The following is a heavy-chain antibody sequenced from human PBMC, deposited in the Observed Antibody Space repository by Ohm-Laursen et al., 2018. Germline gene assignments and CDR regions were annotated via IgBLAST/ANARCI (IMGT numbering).Heavy chain of an antibody. J-gene: IGHJ5*02. CDR2: IYSGGVST. CDR3: AKGPEYSSSSGWFDP. D-gene: IGHD6-6*01. CDR1: GFTFSSSA. Sequence: SLRLSCTASGFTFSSSAMSWVRQAPGKGLEWVSGIYSGGVSTYYADSVKGRFTISRDNSKNTLYLQMNSLRADDTAVYYCAKGPEYSSSSGWFDPWGQGTLVTVSS. V-gene: IGHV3-23*01.